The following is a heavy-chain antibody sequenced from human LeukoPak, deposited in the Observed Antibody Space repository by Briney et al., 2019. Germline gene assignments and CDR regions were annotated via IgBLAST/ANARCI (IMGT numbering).Heavy chain of an antibody. D-gene: IGHD3-9*01. Sequence: GVSLRLSCAASGFTFSNYAMSSVRQAPGKGLEWVSAITGSGGNTYYADSVKGRFTISRDNSKNTVFLQMNSLRAEDTAVYYCAKWGDYDVLTGYYVSDYWGQGSLVTVSS. CDR2: ITGSGGNT. CDR3: AKWGDYDVLTGYYVSDY. CDR1: GFTFSNYA. V-gene: IGHV3-23*01. J-gene: IGHJ4*02.